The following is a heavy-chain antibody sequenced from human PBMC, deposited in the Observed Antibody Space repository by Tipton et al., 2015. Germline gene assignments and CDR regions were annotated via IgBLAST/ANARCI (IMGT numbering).Heavy chain of an antibody. CDR2: ISGSGGST. J-gene: IGHJ6*02. D-gene: IGHD3-3*01. Sequence: SLRLSCAASGFTFSSYAMSWVRQAPGKGLEWVSAISGSGGSTYHADSVKGRFTISRDNSKNTLYLQMNSLRAEDTAVYYCAKGGNFWSGYYAHYYYGMDVWGQGTTVTVSS. CDR1: GFTFSSYA. V-gene: IGHV3-23*01. CDR3: AKGGNFWSGYYAHYYYGMDV.